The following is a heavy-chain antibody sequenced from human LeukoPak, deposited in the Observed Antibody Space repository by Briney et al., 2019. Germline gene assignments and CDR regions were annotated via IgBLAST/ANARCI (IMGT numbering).Heavy chain of an antibody. Sequence: GGSLRLSCAASGFTFSDYYMSWIRQAPGKGLEWVSYIISSGSSTYYADSVKGRFTISRDNSKNTLYLQMNSLRAEDTAVYYCAKAPISSALDYWGQGTLVTVSS. CDR3: AKAPISSALDY. CDR1: GFTFSDYY. J-gene: IGHJ4*02. CDR2: IISSGSST. V-gene: IGHV3-11*01. D-gene: IGHD3-22*01.